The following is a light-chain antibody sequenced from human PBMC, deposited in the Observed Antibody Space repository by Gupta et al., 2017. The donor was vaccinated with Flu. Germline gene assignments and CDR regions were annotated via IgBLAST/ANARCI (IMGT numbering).Light chain of an antibody. CDR1: HIGSKT. V-gene: IGLV3-21*02. CDR3: QVWDYPTGHVV. J-gene: IGLJ2*01. CDR2: DDS. Sequence: SYVLTQPPSVSVAPGHTAIIPCWGHHIGSKTVHWYQQKPGQAPVLVVYDDSDRPSGIPERFSGSNSASTATLTISRVEAGDEADYYCQVWDYPTGHVVFGGGTKLTVL.